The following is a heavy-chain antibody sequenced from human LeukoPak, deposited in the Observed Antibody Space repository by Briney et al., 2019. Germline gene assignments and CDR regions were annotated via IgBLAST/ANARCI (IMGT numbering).Heavy chain of an antibody. CDR2: INPNSGGT. CDR3: ARGAQYDFWTRNTNWFDP. J-gene: IGHJ5*02. V-gene: IGHV1-2*02. CDR1: GYTFAGYY. Sequence: EASVKVSCKASGYTFAGYYMHWVRQAPGQGLEWMGWINPNSGGTNYAQKFQGRVTMTRDTSISTAYMELSRLRSDDTAVYYCARGAQYDFWTRNTNWFDPWGQGTLVTVSS. D-gene: IGHD3-3*01.